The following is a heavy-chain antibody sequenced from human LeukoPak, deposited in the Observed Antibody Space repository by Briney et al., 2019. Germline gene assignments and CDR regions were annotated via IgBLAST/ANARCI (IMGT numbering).Heavy chain of an antibody. J-gene: IGHJ4*02. V-gene: IGHV4-59*08. Sequence: SETLSLTCTVSGGSISSYYWSWIRQPPGKGLEWIGYIYYSGSTYYNPSLKSRVTISVDTSKNQFSLKLSSVTAADTAVYYCARVASSPNYYFDYWGQGTLVTVSS. CDR2: IYYSGST. CDR1: GGSISSYY. D-gene: IGHD2-2*01. CDR3: ARVASSPNYYFDY.